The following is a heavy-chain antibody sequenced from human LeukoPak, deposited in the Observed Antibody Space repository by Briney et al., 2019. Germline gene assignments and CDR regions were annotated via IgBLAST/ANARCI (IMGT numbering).Heavy chain of an antibody. CDR2: IYYSGST. CDR1: GGSISSHY. D-gene: IGHD3-3*01. J-gene: IGHJ3*02. CDR3: AREAILDDAFDI. Sequence: SEILSLTCTVSGGSISSHYWSWIRQPPGKGLEWIGYIYYSGSTNYNPSLKSRVTISVDTSKNQFSLKLSSVTAADTAVYYCAREAILDDAFDIWGQGTMVTVSS. V-gene: IGHV4-59*11.